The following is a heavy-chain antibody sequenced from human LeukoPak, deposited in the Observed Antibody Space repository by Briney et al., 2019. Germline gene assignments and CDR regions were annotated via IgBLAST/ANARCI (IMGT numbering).Heavy chain of an antibody. CDR3: ARVVVATIDWFDP. CDR1: GYTFTGYY. J-gene: IGHJ5*02. D-gene: IGHD5-12*01. Sequence: ASVKVSCRASGYTFTGYYVHWVRQAPGQGLEWMGWIDLSSGGTHYAQNFQGRVTMTRDTSISTAYMELSRLRSDDTAVYYCARVVVATIDWFDPWGQGTLVTVSS. V-gene: IGHV1-2*02. CDR2: IDLSSGGT.